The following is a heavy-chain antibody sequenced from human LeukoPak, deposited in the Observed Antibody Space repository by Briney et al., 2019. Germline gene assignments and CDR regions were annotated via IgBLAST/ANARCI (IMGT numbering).Heavy chain of an antibody. J-gene: IGHJ5*02. CDR1: GYTFTSYG. V-gene: IGHV1-18*01. Sequence: ASVKVSCKASGYTFTSYGISWVRQAPGQGLEWMGWISAYNGNTNYAQKLQGRVTMTTNTSTSTAYMELRSLRSDDTAVYYCAREQYSSGWYWFDPWGQGTLVTVSS. CDR2: ISAYNGNT. CDR3: AREQYSSGWYWFDP. D-gene: IGHD6-19*01.